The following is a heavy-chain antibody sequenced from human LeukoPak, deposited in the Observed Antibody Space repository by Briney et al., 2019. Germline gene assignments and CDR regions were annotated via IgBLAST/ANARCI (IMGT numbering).Heavy chain of an antibody. Sequence: ASVKVSCKASGYTFTSYGISWVRQAPGQGLEWMGWISAYNGNTNYAQKLQGRVTMTTDTSTSTAYMELRSLRSVDTAVYYCARVAIPKYCSGGSCYYYYYGMDVWGQGTTVTVSS. V-gene: IGHV1-18*01. D-gene: IGHD2-15*01. J-gene: IGHJ6*02. CDR2: ISAYNGNT. CDR3: ARVAIPKYCSGGSCYYYYYGMDV. CDR1: GYTFTSYG.